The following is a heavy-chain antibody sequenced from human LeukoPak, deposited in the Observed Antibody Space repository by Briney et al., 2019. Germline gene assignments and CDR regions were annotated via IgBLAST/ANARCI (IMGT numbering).Heavy chain of an antibody. V-gene: IGHV1-69*06. CDR2: IIPIFGTA. D-gene: IGHD6-6*01. J-gene: IGHJ5*02. Sequence: ASVKVSCKASGGTFSSYAISWVRQAPGQGLEWMGGIIPIFGTANYAQKFQGRVTITADKSTSTAYMELGSLRSEDTAVYYCASSIAARPRWFDPWGQGTLVTVSS. CDR3: ASSIAARPRWFDP. CDR1: GGTFSSYA.